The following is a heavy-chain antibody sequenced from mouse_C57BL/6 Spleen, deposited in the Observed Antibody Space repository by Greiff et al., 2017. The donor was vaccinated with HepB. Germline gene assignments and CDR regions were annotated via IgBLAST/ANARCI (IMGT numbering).Heavy chain of an antibody. D-gene: IGHD1-1*01. CDR1: GYTFTSYW. Sequence: QVHVKQPGAELVRPGSSVKLSCKASGYTFTSYWMHWVKQRPIQGLEWIGNIDPSDSETHYNQKFKDKATLTVDKSSSTAYMQLSSLTSEDSAVYYCARAGGTTPGYYFDYWGQGTTLTVSS. CDR2: IDPSDSET. V-gene: IGHV1-52*01. CDR3: ARAGGTTPGYYFDY. J-gene: IGHJ2*01.